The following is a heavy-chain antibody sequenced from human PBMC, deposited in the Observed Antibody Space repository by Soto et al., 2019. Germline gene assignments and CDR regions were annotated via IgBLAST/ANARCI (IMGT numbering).Heavy chain of an antibody. J-gene: IGHJ6*02. Sequence: SQTLSLTCAISGDSVSSDSAAWNWIRQSPSRGLEWLGRAYYRSKWYIEYAPSVNSRITINPDTSKNQLSLQLISVNPEDTAVYYCVRSRVFIAVTSVTNYYYYYGMDVRGQGTTVTVSS. D-gene: IGHD6-19*01. CDR3: VRSRVFIAVTSVTNYYYYYGMDV. CDR1: GDSVSSDSAA. V-gene: IGHV6-1*01. CDR2: AYYRSKWYI.